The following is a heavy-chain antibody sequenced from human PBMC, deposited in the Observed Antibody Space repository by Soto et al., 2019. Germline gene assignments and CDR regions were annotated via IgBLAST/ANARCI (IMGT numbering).Heavy chain of an antibody. Sequence: GASVKVSCKASGGTFSSYAISWVRQAPGQGLEWMGGIIPIFGTANYAQKFQGRVTITADESTSTAYMELSSLRSEDTAVYYCARDTVLRFLEWLFPRDYYYGMDVWGQGTTVTAP. CDR2: IIPIFGTA. CDR1: GGTFSSYA. D-gene: IGHD3-3*01. J-gene: IGHJ6*02. V-gene: IGHV1-69*13. CDR3: ARDTVLRFLEWLFPRDYYYGMDV.